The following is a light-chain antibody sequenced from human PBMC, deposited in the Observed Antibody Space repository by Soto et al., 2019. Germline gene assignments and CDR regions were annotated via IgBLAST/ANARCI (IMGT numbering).Light chain of an antibody. J-gene: IGKJ1*01. V-gene: IGKV4-1*01. CDR3: QQYTLNSRT. CDR1: QSVLYSSNNKNY. Sequence: DIVLTQSPDSVAVSLGERATINCKSSQSVLYSSNNKNYLAWYQQKPGQIPKLLIYWASTRESGVPDRFSGSGSGTEFTLTIISLQPDDFATYSCQQYTLNSRTFGQGTKVDIK. CDR2: WAS.